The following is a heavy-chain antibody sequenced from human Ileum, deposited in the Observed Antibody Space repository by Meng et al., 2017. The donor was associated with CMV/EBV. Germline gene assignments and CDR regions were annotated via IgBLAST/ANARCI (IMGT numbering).Heavy chain of an antibody. Sequence: QGQLQQWGAGLLKPSQTLALTCAVYGGSFSDYDWSWIRQPPGRGLEWVGEINHSGTTNYNPSLKSRVTISVDTSKNQFSLKLTSVTAADTAVYFCATDPGGYWGQGTLVTVSS. D-gene: IGHD1-14*01. CDR2: INHSGTT. CDR3: ATDPGGY. CDR1: GGSFSDYD. J-gene: IGHJ4*02. V-gene: IGHV4-34*01.